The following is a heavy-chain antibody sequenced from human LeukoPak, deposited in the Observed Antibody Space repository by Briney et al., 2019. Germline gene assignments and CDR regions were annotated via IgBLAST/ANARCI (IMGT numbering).Heavy chain of an antibody. CDR2: IRGSGGHT. V-gene: IGHV3-23*01. D-gene: IGHD6-19*01. CDR3: ARGKYSSGWFDY. CDR1: GFTFSSYA. J-gene: IGHJ4*02. Sequence: PGGSLRLSCAASGFTFSSYAMSCVRQAPGKGLEWVSGIRGSGGHTYSADSVKGRFTISRDNAKNSLYLQMNSLRAEDTAVYYCARGKYSSGWFDYWGQGTLVTVSS.